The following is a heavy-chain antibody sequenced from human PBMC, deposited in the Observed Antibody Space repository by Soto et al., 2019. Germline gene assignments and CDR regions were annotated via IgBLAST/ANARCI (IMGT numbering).Heavy chain of an antibody. CDR3: ARDTYGSGSYYYYYGMDA. CDR2: IYTSGST. V-gene: IGHV4-4*07. Sequence: SETLSLTCTVSGGSISSYYWSWIRQPAGKGLEWIGRIYTSGSTNYNPSLKSRVTMSVDTSKNQFSLKLSSVTAADTAVYYCARDTYGSGSYYYYYGMDAWGQGTTVTVSS. D-gene: IGHD3-10*01. CDR1: GGSISSYY. J-gene: IGHJ6*02.